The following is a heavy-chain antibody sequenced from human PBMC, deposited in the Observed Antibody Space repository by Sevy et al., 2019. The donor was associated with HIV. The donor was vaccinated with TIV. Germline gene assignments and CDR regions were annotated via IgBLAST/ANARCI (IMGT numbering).Heavy chain of an antibody. J-gene: IGHJ5*02. D-gene: IGHD6-13*01. CDR2: IYYSGST. Sequence: SETLSLTCTVSGGSISSYYWSWIRQPPGKGLEWIGYIYYSGSTNYNPSLKSRVTISVDTSKNQFSLKLSSVTAADTAVYYCARERGSYSSSWSGGWFDPWGQGTLVTVSS. V-gene: IGHV4-59*01. CDR1: GGSISSYY. CDR3: ARERGSYSSSWSGGWFDP.